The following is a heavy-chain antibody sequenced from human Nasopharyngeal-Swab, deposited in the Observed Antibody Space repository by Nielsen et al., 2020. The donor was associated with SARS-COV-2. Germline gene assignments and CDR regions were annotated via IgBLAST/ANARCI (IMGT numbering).Heavy chain of an antibody. CDR2: TSYDGSIT. CDR1: GFIFRTSA. J-gene: IGHJ4*02. V-gene: IGHV3-30-3*01. D-gene: IGHD6-19*01. CDR3: ARDSENDGWFPYS. Sequence: GGSLRLSCVASGFIFRTSAMHWLRQAPGKGLEWVAMTSYDGSITYYTDSVKGRFTISRDNSKKTLSLQMNSLRIEDTAVYYCARDSENDGWFPYSWGQGTLVTVSS.